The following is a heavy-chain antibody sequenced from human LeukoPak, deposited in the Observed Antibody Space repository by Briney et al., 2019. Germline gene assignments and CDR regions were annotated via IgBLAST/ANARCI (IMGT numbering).Heavy chain of an antibody. Sequence: SQTLSLTCAISGDSVSRNSATWKWIRQSPARGLEWLGRTYYRSKWYNDYAVSVKSRITINPDTSKNQFSLQLNSVTPEDTAVYYCARAVLWFGDLDYYYYMDVWGKGTTVTVSS. D-gene: IGHD3-10*01. CDR1: GDSVSRNSAT. J-gene: IGHJ6*03. V-gene: IGHV6-1*01. CDR3: ARAVLWFGDLDYYYYMDV. CDR2: TYYRSKWYN.